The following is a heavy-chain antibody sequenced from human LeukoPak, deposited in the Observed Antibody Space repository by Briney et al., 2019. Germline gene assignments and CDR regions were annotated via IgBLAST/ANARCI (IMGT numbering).Heavy chain of an antibody. J-gene: IGHJ4*02. CDR2: ISGSGGST. Sequence: GGSLRLSCAASGFTFSSYAMSWVRQAPGKGLEWVSAISGSGGSTYYADSVKGRFTISRDNSKNTLYLQMNSLRAEDTAVYYCAKDLGDIVVVPAVPFDYWGQGSLVTVSS. D-gene: IGHD2-2*01. CDR3: AKDLGDIVVVPAVPFDY. CDR1: GFTFSSYA. V-gene: IGHV3-23*01.